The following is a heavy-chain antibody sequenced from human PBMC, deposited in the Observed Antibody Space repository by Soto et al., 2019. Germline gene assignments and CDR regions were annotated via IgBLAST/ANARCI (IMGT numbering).Heavy chain of an antibody. CDR2: ISSSSSYI. CDR1: GFTFSSYS. Sequence: GGSLRLSCAASGFTFSSYSMNWVRQAPGKGLEWVSSISSSSSYIYYADSVKGRFTISRDNAKNSLYLQMNSLRAEDTAVYYCARDLSHSPPSLAWGQGTLVTVPQ. D-gene: IGHD3-16*02. J-gene: IGHJ5*02. CDR3: ARDLSHSPPSLA. V-gene: IGHV3-21*01.